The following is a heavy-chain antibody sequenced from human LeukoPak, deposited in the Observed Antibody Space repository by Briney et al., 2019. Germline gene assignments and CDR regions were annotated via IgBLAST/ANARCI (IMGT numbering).Heavy chain of an antibody. J-gene: IGHJ3*02. D-gene: IGHD6-13*01. Sequence: SETLSLTCTVSGGSISSYYWSWIRQPPGKGLEWFGYIYYSGSTNYNPSLKSRVTISVDTSKNQFSLKLSSVTAADTAVYYCARESGVPYSSSWYDWDAFDIWGQGTMVTVSS. CDR2: IYYSGST. CDR1: GGSISSYY. CDR3: ARESGVPYSSSWYDWDAFDI. V-gene: IGHV4-59*01.